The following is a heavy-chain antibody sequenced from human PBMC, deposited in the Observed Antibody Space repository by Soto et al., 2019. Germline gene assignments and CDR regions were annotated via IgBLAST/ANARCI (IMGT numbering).Heavy chain of an antibody. CDR1: GFTFNSYA. CDR3: ASHVAGAALDK. J-gene: IGHJ4*02. D-gene: IGHD1-26*01. Sequence: QVQLVESGGGVVQPGRSLRLSCAGSGFTFNSYAMDWVRQAPGMGLEWVSDISYDGSRKHYTDSVTGRFTISRDNANKTLYLQMDNLRPEDTARYYCASHVAGAALDKWGQGTLVVVSS. V-gene: IGHV3-30-3*01. CDR2: ISYDGSRK.